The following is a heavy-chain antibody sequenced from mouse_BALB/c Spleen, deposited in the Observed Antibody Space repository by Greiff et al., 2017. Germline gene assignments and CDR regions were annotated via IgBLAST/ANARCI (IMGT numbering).Heavy chain of an antibody. CDR3: ARGFITTVVGH. J-gene: IGHJ2*01. Sequence: VQLKQSGAELMKPGASVKISCKATGYTFSSYWIEWVKQRPGHGLEWIGEILPGSGSTNYNEKFKGKATFTADTSSNTAYMQLSSLTSEDSAVYYCARGFITTVVGHWGQGTTLTVSS. CDR1: GYTFSSYW. CDR2: ILPGSGST. D-gene: IGHD1-1*01. V-gene: IGHV1-9*01.